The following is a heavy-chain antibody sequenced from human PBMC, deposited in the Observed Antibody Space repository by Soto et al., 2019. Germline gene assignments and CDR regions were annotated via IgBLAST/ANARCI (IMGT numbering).Heavy chain of an antibody. D-gene: IGHD2-15*01. CDR1: GFTFSGSA. J-gene: IGHJ4*02. Sequence: EVQLVESGGGLVQPGGSLKLSCAASGFTFSGSAIHWVRQASGKGLEWVGRIRSKAYNYAPPYAASVKGRFTISSDDSKKTAYLQMNRLKTEDTAVYYCAVVAQRDFGYWGQGTLVTVSS. CDR2: IRSKAYNYAP. V-gene: IGHV3-73*02. CDR3: AVVAQRDFGY.